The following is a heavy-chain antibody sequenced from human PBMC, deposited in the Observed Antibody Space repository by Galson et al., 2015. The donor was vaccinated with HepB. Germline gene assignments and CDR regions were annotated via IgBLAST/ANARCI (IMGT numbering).Heavy chain of an antibody. Sequence: LSLTCAVYGGSISTHYWSWVRQPPGKGLEWIGEINQSGGGDYNPSLKSRVSISVDTSKNQFSLKLYSVTAADTAVYFCARGLPWFGELSPLDVWGQGTTVTVSS. CDR2: INQSGGG. J-gene: IGHJ6*02. CDR3: ARGLPWFGELSPLDV. CDR1: GGSISTHY. D-gene: IGHD3-10*01. V-gene: IGHV4-34*01.